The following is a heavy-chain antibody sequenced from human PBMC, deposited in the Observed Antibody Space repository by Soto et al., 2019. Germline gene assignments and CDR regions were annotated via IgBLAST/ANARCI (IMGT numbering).Heavy chain of an antibody. CDR1: GDSISSYY. CDR2: LYYSGST. Sequence: LSLTCTVSGDSISSYYWSWIRQPPGKGLEWIGYLYYSGSTNYNPSLKSRVTISVDTSKNQFSLKLSSVTAADTAVYYCARAIAVAANWFDPWGQGTLVTVSS. J-gene: IGHJ5*02. V-gene: IGHV4-59*01. CDR3: ARAIAVAANWFDP. D-gene: IGHD6-19*01.